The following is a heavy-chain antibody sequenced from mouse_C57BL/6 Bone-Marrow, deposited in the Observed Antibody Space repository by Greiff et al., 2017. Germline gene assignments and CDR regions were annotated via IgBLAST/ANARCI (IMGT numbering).Heavy chain of an antibody. CDR1: GFSLSSYS. J-gene: IGHJ2*01. Sequence: VQLVESGPGLVAPSQSLSITCTVSGFSLSSYSVHWVRQPPGKGLEWLGMIWGGGSTNYNSALKSRLSISKDYSKSQVFLKMNSLQADDTAIYYCARGTTEYYIDYWGEGTTLTVSS. CDR2: IWGGGST. V-gene: IGHV2-6-4*01. CDR3: ARGTTEYYIDY.